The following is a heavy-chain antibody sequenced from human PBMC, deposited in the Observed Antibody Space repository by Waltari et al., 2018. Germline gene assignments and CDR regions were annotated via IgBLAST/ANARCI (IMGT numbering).Heavy chain of an antibody. D-gene: IGHD6-13*01. Sequence: QVQLVQSGAEVKKPGSSVKVSCKASGGTFSSYAISWVRPAPGQGLEWMGGIIPIFGTANYAQKFQGRVTITADESTSTAYMELSSLRSEDTAVYYCAGSYGQLKIEYSSSWLGENYYYYGMDVWGQGTTVTVSS. J-gene: IGHJ6*02. CDR1: GGTFSSYA. CDR2: IIPIFGTA. V-gene: IGHV1-69*01. CDR3: AGSYGQLKIEYSSSWLGENYYYYGMDV.